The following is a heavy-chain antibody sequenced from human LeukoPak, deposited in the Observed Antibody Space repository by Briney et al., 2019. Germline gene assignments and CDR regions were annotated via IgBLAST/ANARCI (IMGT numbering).Heavy chain of an antibody. J-gene: IGHJ3*02. CDR3: ARDTGYDYVWGSYRYTPHTFDI. CDR1: GGSISSGSYY. D-gene: IGHD3-16*02. Sequence: SETLSLTCTVSGGSISSGSYYWSWIRQPAGKGLEWIGRIYTSGSTNYNPSLKSRVTISVDTSKNQFSLKLSSVTAADTAVYYCARDTGYDYVWGSYRYTPHTFDIWGQGTMVTVS. V-gene: IGHV4-61*02. CDR2: IYTSGST.